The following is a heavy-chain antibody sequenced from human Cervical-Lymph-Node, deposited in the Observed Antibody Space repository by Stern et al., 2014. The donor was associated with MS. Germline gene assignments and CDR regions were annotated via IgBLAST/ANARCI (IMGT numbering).Heavy chain of an antibody. CDR2: IDYSGST. CDR1: GGSIYNYY. D-gene: IGHD2-2*01. Sequence: QLQLQESGPGLVKPSETLSLTCTVSGGSIYNYYWTWIRQPPGKGLEWIGHIDYSGSTNYNPSLESRVTMSVDSSKNEFSLILTSVTAADTVVYYCARALRNAYTWFDPWGQGTLVTVSS. CDR3: ARALRNAYTWFDP. J-gene: IGHJ5*01. V-gene: IGHV4-59*01.